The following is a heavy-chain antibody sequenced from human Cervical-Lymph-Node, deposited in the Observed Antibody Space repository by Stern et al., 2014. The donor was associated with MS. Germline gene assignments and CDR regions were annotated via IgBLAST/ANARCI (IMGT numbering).Heavy chain of an antibody. CDR2: IVVGSGTT. V-gene: IGHV1-58*01. Sequence: QLVESGPEVKKPGTSVKVSCKASGFTFTSSAVQWVRQARGQRLEWIGCIVVGSGTTNYAKKFKDTVTISRDMSTSTAYMELSSLRSEDAAVYYCATEPMYYSDSVGAFDIWGQGTMVTVSS. D-gene: IGHD3-22*01. J-gene: IGHJ3*02. CDR3: ATEPMYYSDSVGAFDI. CDR1: GFTFTSSA.